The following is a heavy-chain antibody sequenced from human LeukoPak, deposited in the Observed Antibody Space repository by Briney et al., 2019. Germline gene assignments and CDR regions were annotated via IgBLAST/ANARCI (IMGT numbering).Heavy chain of an antibody. CDR1: GGTFSSYA. Sequence: SVKVSCKASGGTFSSYAISWVRQAPGQGLEWMGGIIPIFGTANYAQKFQGRVTITADESTSTAYMELSSLRSEDTAVYYCATQRGSCLWGTDFDYWGQGTLVTVSS. CDR3: ATQRGSCLWGTDFDY. J-gene: IGHJ4*02. D-gene: IGHD3-16*01. CDR2: IIPIFGTA. V-gene: IGHV1-69*13.